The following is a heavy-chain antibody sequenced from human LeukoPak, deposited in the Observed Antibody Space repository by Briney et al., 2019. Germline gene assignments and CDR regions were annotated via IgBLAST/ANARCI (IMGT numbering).Heavy chain of an antibody. CDR1: GGSISNYY. J-gene: IGHJ4*02. D-gene: IGHD3-16*01. CDR3: ARGRFRAVSVL. CDR2: IYYSGST. Sequence: SETLSLTCTVSGGSISNYYWSWIRQPPGKGLEWIGYIYYSGSTNYSPSLKSRVTISVDTSKSHFSLKLSSVTAADTAVYYCARGRFRAVSVLWGQGTRVPASS. V-gene: IGHV4-59*01.